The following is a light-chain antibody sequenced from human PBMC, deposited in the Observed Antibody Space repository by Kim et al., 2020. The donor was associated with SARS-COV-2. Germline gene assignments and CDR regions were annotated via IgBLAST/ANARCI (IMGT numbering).Light chain of an antibody. CDR2: GAS. Sequence: LSAGERATLYCRASQSVSSSYLAWYQQKPGQAPRLLIYGASSRATGIPDRFSGSGSGTDFTLTISRLEPEDFAVYYCQQYGSSPYSFGQGTKLEI. CDR1: QSVSSSY. CDR3: QQYGSSPYS. J-gene: IGKJ2*03. V-gene: IGKV3-20*01.